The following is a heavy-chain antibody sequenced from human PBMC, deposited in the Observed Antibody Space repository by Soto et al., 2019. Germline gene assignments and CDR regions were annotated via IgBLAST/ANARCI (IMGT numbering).Heavy chain of an antibody. V-gene: IGHV3-23*01. CDR3: AKKGDWGYYGMDV. D-gene: IGHD2-21*01. CDR2: IVGSGGGT. Sequence: AGGSLRLSCAASGFTFCSYAMNWVRQAPGEGLEWVSAIVGSGGGTYYADSVKGRFTISRDNSKNTLYLQMNSLRAEDTTIYYCAKKGDWGYYGMDVWGQGTTVTVSS. CDR1: GFTFCSYA. J-gene: IGHJ6*02.